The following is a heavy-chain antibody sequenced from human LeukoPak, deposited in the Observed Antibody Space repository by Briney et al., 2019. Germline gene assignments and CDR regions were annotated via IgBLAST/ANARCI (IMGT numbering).Heavy chain of an antibody. CDR1: GFSLNTSGVG. CDR2: IYWDDVK. J-gene: IGHJ4*02. V-gene: IGHV2-5*02. Sequence: SGPTLVKPTQTLTLTCTFSGFSLNTSGVGVGWIRQPPGKALEWLALIYWDDVKRFSPSLKSRLTITKDTSKNQVVLTMTNMDPVDTATYYCAHSPQDYDILTAYFQYTYYFDYWGQGTLVTVSS. D-gene: IGHD3-9*01. CDR3: AHSPQDYDILTAYFQYTYYFDY.